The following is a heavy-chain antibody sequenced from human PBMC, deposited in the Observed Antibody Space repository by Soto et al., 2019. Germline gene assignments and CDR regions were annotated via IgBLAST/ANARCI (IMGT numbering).Heavy chain of an antibody. V-gene: IGHV3-21*01. CDR2: IEGSSGYL. CDR3: ARAGDPTTDFDY. J-gene: IGHJ4*02. D-gene: IGHD4-4*01. CDR1: GFTFSTYR. Sequence: EVHLVESGGGRVKPGGSLRLSCAASGFTFSTYRMNWVRQSPGRGLEWVSSIEGSSGYLYYADSVKGRFTVSRDNAKNSLSLEMNSLRAEDTDVYYCARAGDPTTDFDYWGQGALVTVSS.